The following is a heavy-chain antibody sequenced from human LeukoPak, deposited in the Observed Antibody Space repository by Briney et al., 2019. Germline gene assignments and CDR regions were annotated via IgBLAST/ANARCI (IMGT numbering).Heavy chain of an antibody. CDR3: ARGLLRRKRNWFDP. J-gene: IGHJ5*02. V-gene: IGHV4-30-4*01. CDR1: GGSITSGEHY. CDR2: VAYTGST. Sequence: SETLSLTCTVSGGSITSGEHYCSWIRRPPGKGLEWIGYVAYTGSTNYNPSLSSRVTMSVDTSKNQFSLKLSSVTAADTAVYYCARGLLRRKRNWFDPWGQGTLVTVSS. D-gene: IGHD2-15*01.